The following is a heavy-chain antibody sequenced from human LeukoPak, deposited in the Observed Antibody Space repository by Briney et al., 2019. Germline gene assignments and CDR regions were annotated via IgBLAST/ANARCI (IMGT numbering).Heavy chain of an antibody. V-gene: IGHV3-30*18. Sequence: QSGGSLRLSCAASGFTFSSYGMHWVRQAPGKGLEWVAVISYDGSNKYYADSVKGRFTISGDNSKNTLYLQMNSLRAEDTAVYYCAKSVRHYDIDYWGQGTLVTVSS. CDR1: GFTFSSYG. CDR2: ISYDGSNK. CDR3: AKSVRHYDIDY. D-gene: IGHD3-9*01. J-gene: IGHJ4*02.